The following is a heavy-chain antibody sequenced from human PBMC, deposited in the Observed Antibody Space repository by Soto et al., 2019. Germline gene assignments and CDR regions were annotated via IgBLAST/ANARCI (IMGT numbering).Heavy chain of an antibody. CDR1: GGSISSSSYY. CDR2: IYYSGST. D-gene: IGHD3-10*01. V-gene: IGHV4-61*01. J-gene: IGHJ4*02. Sequence: SETLSPTCTVSGGSISSSSYYWSWFRQPPGKGLEWIGYIYYSGSTNYNPSLKSRVTISVDTSKNQFSLKLSSVTAADTAVYYCARVWGYYFDYWGQGTLVTVSS. CDR3: ARVWGYYFDY.